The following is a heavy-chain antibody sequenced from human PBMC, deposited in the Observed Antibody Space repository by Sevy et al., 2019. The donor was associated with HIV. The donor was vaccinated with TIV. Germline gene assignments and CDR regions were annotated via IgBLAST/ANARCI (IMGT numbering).Heavy chain of an antibody. V-gene: IGHV4-39*01. D-gene: IGHD1-20*01. Sequence: SETLSLTCTVSGGSISSSSYYWGWIRQPPGKGLEWIGSIYYSGSTYYNPSLKSRVTISVDTSKNQFSLKLSSVTAADTAVYYCARSNRVYNWNGIDYWGQGTLVTVSS. J-gene: IGHJ4*02. CDR1: GGSISSSSYY. CDR3: ARSNRVYNWNGIDY. CDR2: IYYSGST.